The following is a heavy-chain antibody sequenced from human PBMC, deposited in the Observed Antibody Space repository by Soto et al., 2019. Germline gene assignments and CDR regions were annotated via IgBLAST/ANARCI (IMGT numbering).Heavy chain of an antibody. CDR2: IGSVGGSS. Sequence: EVHLLESGGGLVLPGVSLRLSCAGSGFTFSSYAMSWVRQAPGKGLEWVSAIGSVGGSSYYADSVNGRFIIPRGNSENTLYLQVNSLRAEDTAIYYCTKDREFTYYDMWSGYYAFDSWGQGTLVTVSS. CDR3: TKDREFTYYDMWSGYYAFDS. D-gene: IGHD3-3*01. CDR1: GFTFSSYA. J-gene: IGHJ4*02. V-gene: IGHV3-23*01.